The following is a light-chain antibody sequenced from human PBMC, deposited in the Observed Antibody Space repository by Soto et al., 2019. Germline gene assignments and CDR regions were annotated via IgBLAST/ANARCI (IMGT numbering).Light chain of an antibody. Sequence: QSVLTQPPSASGTPGQRVPISCSGSSSNLGSHTVHWYQQLPGTAPKLLIYSNNQRPSGVPDRFSGSKSGTSASLAISGLQSEDEADYYCAAWDDSLNGVFGGGTKLTVL. V-gene: IGLV1-44*01. CDR2: SNN. CDR3: AAWDDSLNGV. CDR1: SSNLGSHT. J-gene: IGLJ2*01.